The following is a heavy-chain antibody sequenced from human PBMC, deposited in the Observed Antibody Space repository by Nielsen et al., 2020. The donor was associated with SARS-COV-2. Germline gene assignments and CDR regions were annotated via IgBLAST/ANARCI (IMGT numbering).Heavy chain of an antibody. V-gene: IGHV3-11*04. D-gene: IGHD2-8*01. Sequence: WIRQPPGKGPEWVAYISSSSSTKQYADSVRGRFTISRDNAKNSLYLQMNSLRAEDTAVYYCVRDRRKILTNPYEVGPALDVWGKGTRVTVSS. CDR3: VRDRRKILTNPYEVGPALDV. J-gene: IGHJ6*04. CDR2: ISSSSSTK.